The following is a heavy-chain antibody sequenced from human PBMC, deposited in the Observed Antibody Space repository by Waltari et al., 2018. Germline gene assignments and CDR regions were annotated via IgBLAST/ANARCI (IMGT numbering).Heavy chain of an antibody. V-gene: IGHV3-64*07. Sequence: EVQLVESGGGLVQPGGSLRLSCAASGFTFSSYAMHWVRQAPGKGLEYVSAISSNGGSTYYADSVKGRFTISRDNSKNTLYLQMGSLRAEDMAVYYCARESGGSGPFDYWGQGTLVTVSS. CDR2: ISSNGGST. D-gene: IGHD2-15*01. CDR1: GFTFSSYA. J-gene: IGHJ4*02. CDR3: ARESGGSGPFDY.